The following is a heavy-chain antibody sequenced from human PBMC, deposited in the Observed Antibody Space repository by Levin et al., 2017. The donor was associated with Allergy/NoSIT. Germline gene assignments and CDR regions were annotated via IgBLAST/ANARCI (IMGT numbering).Heavy chain of an antibody. CDR1: GGTFSSYA. D-gene: IGHD5-18*01. CDR2: IIPIFGTA. CDR3: AESVMDTAMDGNAFDI. Sequence: SVKVSCKASGGTFSSYAISWVRQAPGQGLEWMGGIIPIFGTANYAQKFQGRVTITADKSTSTAYMELSSLRSEDTAVYYCAESVMDTAMDGNAFDIWGQGTMVTVSS. V-gene: IGHV1-69*06. J-gene: IGHJ3*02.